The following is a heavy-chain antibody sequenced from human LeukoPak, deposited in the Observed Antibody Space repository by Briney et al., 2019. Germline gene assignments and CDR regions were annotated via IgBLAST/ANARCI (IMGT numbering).Heavy chain of an antibody. Sequence: GGSLRLSCAASGFTFSSYDMSWVRQAPGKGLEWVSASGGDGGSTYADSVKGRFTISRDSSKNTLHLQMNSLRAEDTATYYCAKALNYWYFDLWGRGNLVTVSS. CDR2: SGGDGGST. V-gene: IGHV3-23*01. J-gene: IGHJ2*01. CDR1: GFTFSSYD. CDR3: AKALNYWYFDL.